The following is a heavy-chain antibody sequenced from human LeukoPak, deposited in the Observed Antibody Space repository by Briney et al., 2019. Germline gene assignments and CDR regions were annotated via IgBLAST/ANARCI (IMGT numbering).Heavy chain of an antibody. V-gene: IGHV4-59*01. CDR1: GGSISSYY. CDR2: IYYSGST. Sequence: SETLSLTCTVSGGSISSYYWSWIRQPPGKGLEWIGYIYYSGSTNYNPSLKSRVTISVDTSKNQFSLKLSSVTAADTAVYYCARVKTTATGEYYFDYWGQGTLVTVSS. J-gene: IGHJ4*02. CDR3: ARVKTTATGEYYFDY. D-gene: IGHD4-17*01.